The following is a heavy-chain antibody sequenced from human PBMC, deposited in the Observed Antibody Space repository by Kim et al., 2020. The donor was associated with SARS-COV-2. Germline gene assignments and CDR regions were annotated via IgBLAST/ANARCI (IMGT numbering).Heavy chain of an antibody. J-gene: IGHJ4*02. CDR2: ISPAGDTI. Sequence: GGSLSLSCAVSGFTLRHYYMGWMRQAPGKGLEWVSYISPAGDTIYYADSVQGRFTVSRNNAEDSFYLQMNSLTAEDTAVYYFAKSAYGWEWGQGTLVTVS. CDR1: GFTLRHYY. V-gene: IGHV3-11*01. D-gene: IGHD3-10*01. CDR3: AKSAYGWE.